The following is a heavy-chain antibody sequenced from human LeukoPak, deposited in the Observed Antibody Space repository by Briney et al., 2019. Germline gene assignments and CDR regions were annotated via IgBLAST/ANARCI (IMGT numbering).Heavy chain of an antibody. CDR1: GYTFTSYG. CDR3: ARDLEWITMVRGVSNWFDP. V-gene: IGHV1-18*04. Sequence: ASVKVSCKASGYTFTSYGISWVRQAPGQGLEWMGWISAYNGNTNYAQKLQGRVTMTTDTSTSTAYMELRGLRSDDTAVYYCARDLEWITMVRGVSNWFDPWGQGTLVTVSS. J-gene: IGHJ5*02. CDR2: ISAYNGNT. D-gene: IGHD3-10*01.